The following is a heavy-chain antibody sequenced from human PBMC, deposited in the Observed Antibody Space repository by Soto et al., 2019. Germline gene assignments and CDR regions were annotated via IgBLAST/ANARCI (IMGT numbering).Heavy chain of an antibody. V-gene: IGHV1-69*13. J-gene: IGHJ6*02. D-gene: IGHD5-12*01. CDR2: IIPIFGTA. CDR1: GGTFSGYA. CDR3: ARDSKIQIFSGYDFGPGVGMDV. Sequence: VKVSCKASGGTFSGYAISWVRQAPGQGLEWMGGIIPIFGTANYAQKFQGRVTITADKSTSTAYMELSSPRSEDTAVYYCARDSKIQIFSGYDFGPGVGMDVWGQGTXVTVSS.